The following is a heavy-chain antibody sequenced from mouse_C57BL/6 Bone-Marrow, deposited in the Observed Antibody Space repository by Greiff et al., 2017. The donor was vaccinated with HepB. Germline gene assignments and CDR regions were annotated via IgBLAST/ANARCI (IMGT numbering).Heavy chain of an antibody. J-gene: IGHJ4*01. Sequence: VQLQHSGPELVKPGASVKISCKASGYSFTGYYMNWVKQSPEKSLEWIGEINPSTGGTTYNQKFKAKATLTVDKSSSTAYMQLKSLTSEDSAVYYCAREWPIYYYLVGAMDYWGQGTSVTVSS. D-gene: IGHD1-1*01. CDR2: INPSTGGT. CDR3: AREWPIYYYLVGAMDY. V-gene: IGHV1-42*01. CDR1: GYSFTGYY.